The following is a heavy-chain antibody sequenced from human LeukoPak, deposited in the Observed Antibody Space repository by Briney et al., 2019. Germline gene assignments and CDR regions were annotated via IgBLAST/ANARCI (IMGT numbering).Heavy chain of an antibody. Sequence: ASETLSLTCTVSGGSISSTGSFWGWIRQPPGKGLEWIGSIYSGGITYYNPSLKSRVTISEDTSKNQFSLKMTSMTAADTAMYYCARADWGYCSSTSCQGKSYYYYMDVWGKGTTVTVSS. D-gene: IGHD2-2*01. V-gene: IGHV4-39*07. J-gene: IGHJ6*03. CDR3: ARADWGYCSSTSCQGKSYYYYMDV. CDR1: GGSISSTGSF. CDR2: IYSGGIT.